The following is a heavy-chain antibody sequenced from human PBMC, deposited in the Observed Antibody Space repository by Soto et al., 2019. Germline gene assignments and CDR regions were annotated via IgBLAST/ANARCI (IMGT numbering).Heavy chain of an antibody. V-gene: IGHV3-73*01. CDR3: TGFDFWCVYHLRNSGMDA. CDR2: IRSKANSYAT. D-gene: IGHD3-3*01. Sequence: GWCLRLSCAASGLTFSGAAMHWVRQASGKGLEWVGRIRSKANSYATAYAASVKGRFTISRDDSKNTAYLQMNSLKTEDTAVYYCTGFDFWCVYHLRNSGMDAWGQGTTLTVSS. CDR1: GLTFSGAA. J-gene: IGHJ6*02.